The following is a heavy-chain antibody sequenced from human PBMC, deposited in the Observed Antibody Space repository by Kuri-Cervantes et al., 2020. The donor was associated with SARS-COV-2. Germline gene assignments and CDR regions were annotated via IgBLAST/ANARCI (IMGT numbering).Heavy chain of an antibody. CDR2: IIPIFGTA. V-gene: IGHV1-69*05. J-gene: IGHJ4*02. CDR1: GYTFTSYY. CDR3: ARGYSSSSASNFDY. D-gene: IGHD6-6*01. Sequence: SVKVSCKASGYTFTSYYMHWVRQALGQGLEWTGGIIPIFGTANYAQKFQGRVTITTDESTSTAYMELSSLRSEDTAVYYCARGYSSSSASNFDYWGQGTLVTVSS.